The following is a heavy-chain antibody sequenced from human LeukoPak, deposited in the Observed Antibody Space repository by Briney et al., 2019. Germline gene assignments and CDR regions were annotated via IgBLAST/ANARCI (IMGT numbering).Heavy chain of an antibody. Sequence: GGSLRLSCAASGFIFRNYGMNWVRQAPGKGLEWVSGISPRGEIKYYADSVKGRFTISRDNSKNTLYLQMNSLRAEDTAVYYCARAFSTTAFDYWGQGTLVTVSS. J-gene: IGHJ4*02. V-gene: IGHV3-23*01. CDR3: ARAFSTTAFDY. D-gene: IGHD4-17*01. CDR2: ISPRGEIK. CDR1: GFIFRNYG.